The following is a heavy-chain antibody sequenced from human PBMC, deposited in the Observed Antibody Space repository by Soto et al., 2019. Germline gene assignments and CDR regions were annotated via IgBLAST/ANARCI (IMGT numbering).Heavy chain of an antibody. J-gene: IGHJ6*02. D-gene: IGHD6-13*01. CDR3: AKDRAYSSNRAGDSGMDV. Sequence: EVRLLESGGDLVQPGGSLRLSCAASGFTFSSYAMNWVRQAPGKGLQWVSTISGSRDSTYYADSVKGRFTISRDNSKNTLVLQMNSLRAEDTAVYYCAKDRAYSSNRAGDSGMDVWGHGTTVTVSS. CDR1: GFTFSSYA. V-gene: IGHV3-23*01. CDR2: ISGSRDST.